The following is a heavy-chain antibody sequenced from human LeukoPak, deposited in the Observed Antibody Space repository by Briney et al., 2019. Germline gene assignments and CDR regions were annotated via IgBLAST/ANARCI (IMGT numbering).Heavy chain of an antibody. CDR3: AREIRRDAFDM. Sequence: RASLNLSCTASGGTFSSYATRWVRQAPGQGLEWMGGIIPIFGTANYAQKFQGRVTINADESTSTAYVELSSLRSEDTAVYYCAREIRRDAFDMGRQGTMVTVSS. CDR2: IIPIFGTA. CDR1: GGTFSSYA. V-gene: IGHV1-69*19. J-gene: IGHJ3*02. D-gene: IGHD1-1*01.